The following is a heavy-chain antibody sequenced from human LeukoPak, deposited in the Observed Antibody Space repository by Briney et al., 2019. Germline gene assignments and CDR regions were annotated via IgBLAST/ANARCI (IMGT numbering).Heavy chain of an antibody. CDR1: GGSISSSSYY. V-gene: IGHV4-39*07. Sequence: SETLSLTCTVSGGSISSSSYYWGWIRQPPGKGLEWIGSIYYSGSTYYNPSLKSRVTISVDTSKNQFSLKLSSATAADTAVYYCASGAYGSGSYSSLLDYWGQGTLVTVSS. CDR2: IYYSGST. CDR3: ASGAYGSGSYSSLLDY. J-gene: IGHJ4*02. D-gene: IGHD3-10*01.